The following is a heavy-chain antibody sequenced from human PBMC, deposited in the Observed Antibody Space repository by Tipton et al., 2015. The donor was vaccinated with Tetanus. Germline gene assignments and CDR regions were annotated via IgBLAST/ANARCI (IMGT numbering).Heavy chain of an antibody. J-gene: IGHJ4*02. Sequence: QSGAEVKKPGSSVKVSCKFSGGTFSTFPINWVRQAPGQGLEWMGQIIPVFGTPNYGHNFQGRVTITADESTSTVYLEVNSLRSEDTAVYYCARGEAAGMQGFGYWGQGTQVTVSS. D-gene: IGHD6-13*01. CDR1: GGTFSTFP. CDR3: ARGEAAGMQGFGY. CDR2: IIPVFGTP. V-gene: IGHV1-69*01.